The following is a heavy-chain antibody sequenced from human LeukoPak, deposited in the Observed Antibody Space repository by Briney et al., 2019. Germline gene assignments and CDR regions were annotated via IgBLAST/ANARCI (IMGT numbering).Heavy chain of an antibody. CDR1: GYNFASTW. J-gene: IGHJ5*02. V-gene: IGHV5-51*01. CDR3: ARGDAARHDP. D-gene: IGHD2-2*01. CDR2: IYPGDSDT. Sequence: GESLKISCKASGYNFASTWIGWVRQMPGKGLEWMGIIYPGDSDTRYSPSFQGQVTISADKSITTAYLQWSSLKASDTAMYFCARGDAARHDPWGQGTLVTVSS.